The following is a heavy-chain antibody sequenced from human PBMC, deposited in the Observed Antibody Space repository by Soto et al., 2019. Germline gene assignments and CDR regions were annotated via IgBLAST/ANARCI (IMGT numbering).Heavy chain of an antibody. CDR1: GFIFSASA. CDR3: HSDFWSGFSPD. CDR2: ITDKGSNYAI. V-gene: IGHV3-73*02. D-gene: IGHD3-3*01. Sequence: DVQLVESGGGLVRHGGSLKLSCAASGFIFSASAVHWVRQASGKGPEWIGRITDKGSNYAIAYAASVKGRFTVSRDDSKNVGYLQMNSLKIEDTAIYYCHSDFWSGFSPDWGQGTTVIVSS. J-gene: IGHJ6*02.